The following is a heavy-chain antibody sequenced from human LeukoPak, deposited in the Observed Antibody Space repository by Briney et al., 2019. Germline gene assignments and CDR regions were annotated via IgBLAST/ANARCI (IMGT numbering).Heavy chain of an antibody. V-gene: IGHV3-53*01. Sequence: QPGGSLRLSCGASGFTFSSFGMSWVRQAPGKGLEWVSVIYSGGSTYYADSVKGRFTISRDNSKNTLYLQMNSLRAEDTAVYYCASRRIVVVSGNDAFDIWGQGTMVTVSS. CDR2: IYSGGST. CDR3: ASRRIVVVSGNDAFDI. J-gene: IGHJ3*02. CDR1: GFTFSSFG. D-gene: IGHD3-22*01.